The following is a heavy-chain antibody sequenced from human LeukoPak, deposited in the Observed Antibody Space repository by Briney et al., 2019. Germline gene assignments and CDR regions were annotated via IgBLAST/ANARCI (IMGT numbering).Heavy chain of an antibody. Sequence: PGGSLRLSCAAPGFTFSNYAMSWVRQAPGKGLEWVSVISGSGDSTYYADSVEGRFTISRDNSKNTLYLQMNSLRAEDTAVYYCAKGHDSSGYSQTFFDYWGQGTLVTVSS. CDR2: ISGSGDST. CDR3: AKGHDSSGYSQTFFDY. D-gene: IGHD3-22*01. J-gene: IGHJ4*02. V-gene: IGHV3-23*01. CDR1: GFTFSNYA.